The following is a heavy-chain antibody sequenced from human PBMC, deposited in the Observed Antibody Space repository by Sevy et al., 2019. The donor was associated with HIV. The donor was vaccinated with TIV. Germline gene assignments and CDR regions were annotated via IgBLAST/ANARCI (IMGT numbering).Heavy chain of an antibody. V-gene: IGHV3-21*06. Sequence: GVSLRLSCAASGFTFSYYTMNWVRQAPGKGLEWVSYISSGSSYISYTDSVKGRFTISRDNAKNSLYLQMNSLRPEDTAMYFCARDRDYYGSGTFDAWGQGTTVTVSS. CDR3: ARDRDYYGSGTFDA. J-gene: IGHJ6*02. CDR1: GFTFSYYT. CDR2: ISSGSSYI. D-gene: IGHD3-10*01.